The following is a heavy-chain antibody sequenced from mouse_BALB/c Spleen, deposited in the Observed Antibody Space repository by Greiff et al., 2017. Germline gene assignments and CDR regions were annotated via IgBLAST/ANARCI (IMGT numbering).Heavy chain of an antibody. V-gene: IGHV3-6*02. CDR2: ISYDGSN. Sequence: VQLKESGPGLVKPSQSLSLTCSVTGYSITSGYYWNWIRQFPGNKLEWMGYISYDGSNNYNPSLKNRISITRDTSKNQFFLKLNSVTTEDTATYSCARTGPFDYGGQGTTLTVSS. J-gene: IGHJ2*01. CDR3: ARTGPFDY. D-gene: IGHD4-1*01. CDR1: GYSITSGYY.